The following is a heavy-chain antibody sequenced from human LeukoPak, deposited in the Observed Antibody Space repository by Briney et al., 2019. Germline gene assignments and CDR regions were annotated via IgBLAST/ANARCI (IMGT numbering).Heavy chain of an antibody. V-gene: IGHV3-30*02. CDR2: IRHDEANS. CDR3: AKEYTPSSPLGELDS. Sequence: PGGPLRLSCAVSGFNLNNYAMHWLRQAPPKELDGVAVIRHDEANSFYPAALQGRITISGDTAKKPLHLQINSLRVQNPAVDYCAKEYTPSSPLGELDSWGQGTLVTVSS. CDR1: GFNLNNYA. D-gene: IGHD6-6*01. J-gene: IGHJ4*02.